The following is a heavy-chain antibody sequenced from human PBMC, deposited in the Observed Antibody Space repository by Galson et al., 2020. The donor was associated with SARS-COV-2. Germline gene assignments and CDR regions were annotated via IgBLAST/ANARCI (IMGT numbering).Heavy chain of an antibody. D-gene: IGHD3-22*01. J-gene: IGHJ6*03. CDR2: INPNSGGT. CDR3: ARGDYYDSSGYYYGRHGYYYYYMDV. Sequence: ASVKVSCKASGYPFTGYYMHWVRQAPGQGLEWMGRINPNSGGTNYAQKFQGRVTMTRDTSISTAYMELSRLRSDDTAVYYCARGDYYDSSGYYYGRHGYYYYYMDVWGKGTTVTISS. CDR1: GYPFTGYY. V-gene: IGHV1-2*06.